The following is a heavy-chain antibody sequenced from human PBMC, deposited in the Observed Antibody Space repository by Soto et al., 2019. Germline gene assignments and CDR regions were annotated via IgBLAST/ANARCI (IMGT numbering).Heavy chain of an antibody. D-gene: IGHD6-13*01. J-gene: IGHJ1*01. CDR2: IITAFGPA. CDR3: AAGGSWARLYN. V-gene: IGHV1-69*01. CDR1: GGTLHSYA. Sequence: QVQLVQSGAEVKKPGSSVKVSCKASGGTLHSYAISWVRQAPGQGLEWMGGIITAFGPAIYAQKFQGRFTITADESTNIWYMDMNRLISEDTADYCCAAGGSWARLYNWAHVTLVTVAS.